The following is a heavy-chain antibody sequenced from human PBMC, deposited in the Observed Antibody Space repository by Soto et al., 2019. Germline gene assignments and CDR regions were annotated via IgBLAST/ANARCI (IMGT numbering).Heavy chain of an antibody. CDR1: GGAINSGGHY. Sequence: QMQLQESGPGLVRPSQTLSLTCTVSGGAINSGGHYWSWIRQFPGKGLEWIGNIYDDGNSNYNPSLRSGLNMSQDTSKNHSPLSLISVTAAETAIYYCAGGQRGYNGYDDIWGQGTWPSSPQ. D-gene: IGHD5-12*01. J-gene: IGHJ4*02. CDR2: IYDDGNS. CDR3: AGGQRGYNGYDDI. V-gene: IGHV4-31*03.